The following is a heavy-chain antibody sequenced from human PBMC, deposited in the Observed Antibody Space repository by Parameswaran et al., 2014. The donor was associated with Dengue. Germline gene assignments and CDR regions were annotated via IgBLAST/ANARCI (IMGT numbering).Heavy chain of an antibody. V-gene: IGHV1-69*01. D-gene: IGHD2-21*02. J-gene: IGHJ5*02. Sequence: RLVRQAPGQGLEWMGGIIPFFGTPYYAQNFQGRVTITADESTSTAYMELSSLRSEDTAVYYCARGPWCNNNYCYSHNWFDPWGQGTLVTVSS. CDR2: IIPFFGTP. CDR3: ARGPWCNNNYCYSHNWFDP.